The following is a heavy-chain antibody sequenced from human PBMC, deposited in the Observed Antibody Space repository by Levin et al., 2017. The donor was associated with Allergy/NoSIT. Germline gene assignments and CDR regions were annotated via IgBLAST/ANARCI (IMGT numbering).Heavy chain of an antibody. CDR3: ARDRVAAVKRTMDV. J-gene: IGHJ6*02. D-gene: IGHD2-2*01. CDR1: GGSISSSAYY. CDR2: INYSGTT. V-gene: IGHV4-39*07. Sequence: PSETLSLTCTVSGGSISSSAYYWGWVRQSPGKGLEWIGSINYSGTTFYNPSLKSRVTISVDTFKNHFSLKLTSVTAADTAVYYWARDRVAAVKRTMDVWGQGTTVTVSS.